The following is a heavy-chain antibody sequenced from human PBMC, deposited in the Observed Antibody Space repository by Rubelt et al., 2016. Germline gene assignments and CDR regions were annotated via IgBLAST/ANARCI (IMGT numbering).Heavy chain of an antibody. CDR2: IHYTGST. D-gene: IGHD6-19*01. V-gene: IGHV4-61*05. CDR1: GGSISSSSYY. CDR3: ARDGKGYSSGWYPYFDY. J-gene: IGHJ4*02. Sequence: QLQLQESGPGLVKPSETLSLTCTVSGGSISSSSYYWGWIRQPPGKGLEWIGYIHYTGSTNYNPSLKIRLSISLDTSKNRLSLKLSSVTAADTAVYYCARDGKGYSSGWYPYFDYWGQGALVTVSS.